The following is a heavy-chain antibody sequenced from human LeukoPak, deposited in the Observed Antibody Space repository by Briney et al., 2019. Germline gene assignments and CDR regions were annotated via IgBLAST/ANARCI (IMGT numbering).Heavy chain of an antibody. D-gene: IGHD6-19*01. V-gene: IGHV4-59*02. Sequence: PSETLSLTCTVSGASVSSYYWSWIRQPPGKGLEWIGYMYYTGVKRYNPSLQSRVTMSVDTSKNQFSLKLSSVTAADTALYYCASSYDSGWYALDYWGQGSLVTVSS. CDR2: MYYTGVK. CDR1: GASVSSYY. J-gene: IGHJ4*02. CDR3: ASSYDSGWYALDY.